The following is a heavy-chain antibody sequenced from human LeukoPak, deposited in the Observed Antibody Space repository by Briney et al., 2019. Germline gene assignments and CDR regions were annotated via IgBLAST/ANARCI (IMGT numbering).Heavy chain of an antibody. J-gene: IGHJ4*02. D-gene: IGHD1-1*01. Sequence: PGGSLRLSCTASGYTFSDYGMHWVRQAPGKGLEWVSVIYGGVNTVYADSVKGRFTISRDNSKNTLYLQMNSLRAEDTAVYYCAKSPKTGFLFDYWGKGTLVTVSP. CDR3: AKSPKTGFLFDY. CDR1: GYTFSDYG. CDR2: IYGGVNT. V-gene: IGHV3-66*01.